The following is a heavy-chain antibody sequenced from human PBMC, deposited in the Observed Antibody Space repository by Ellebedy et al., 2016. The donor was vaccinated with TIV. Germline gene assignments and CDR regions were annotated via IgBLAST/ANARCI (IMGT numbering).Heavy chain of an antibody. CDR3: AKDRNGDYVVYFDY. J-gene: IGHJ4*02. CDR2: ISDSGGST. CDR1: GFTVSSNY. V-gene: IGHV3-23*01. D-gene: IGHD4-17*01. Sequence: GESLKISCAASGFTVSSNYMSWVRQAPGKGLEWVSAISDSGGSTYYADSVKGRFTISRDNSKNTLFLQMNSLRAEDTAVYYCAKDRNGDYVVYFDYWGQGTLVTVSS.